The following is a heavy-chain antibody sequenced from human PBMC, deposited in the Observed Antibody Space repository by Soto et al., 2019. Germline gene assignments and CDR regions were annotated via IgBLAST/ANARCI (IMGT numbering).Heavy chain of an antibody. Sequence: PGGSLRLSCAASGFTFSSYAMSWVRHAPGKGLEWVSAIGGSGGSTCYADSVKGRFTISRDNSKNTLYLQMNSLRAEDTAVSYCAKHIGALYGAGTTGPCGQGTLVTVSS. D-gene: IGHD1-7*01. V-gene: IGHV3-23*01. CDR3: AKHIGALYGAGTTGP. CDR2: IGGSGGST. J-gene: IGHJ5*02. CDR1: GFTFSSYA.